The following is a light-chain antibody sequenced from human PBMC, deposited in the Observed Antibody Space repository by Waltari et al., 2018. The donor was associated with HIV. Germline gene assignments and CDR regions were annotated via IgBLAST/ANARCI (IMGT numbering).Light chain of an antibody. CDR2: SNN. J-gene: IGLJ3*02. V-gene: IGLV1-44*01. CDR1: SSNIGSNT. CDR3: AAWDDSLNGWV. Sequence: QSVLTQPPSASGTPGQRVTISCSGSSSNIGSNTVNWYQQLPGTAPKLIISSNNQRPSGVPDRLSGSKSGTSVSLAISWLQSEDEADYYCAAWDDSLNGWVFGGGTKLTVL.